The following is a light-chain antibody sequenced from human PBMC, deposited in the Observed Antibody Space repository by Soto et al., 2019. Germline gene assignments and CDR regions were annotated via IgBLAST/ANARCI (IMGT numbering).Light chain of an antibody. CDR2: DAS. J-gene: IGKJ1*01. V-gene: IGKV3-11*01. CDR3: QQRTNWAWT. CDR1: QTVNKY. Sequence: EIVLTQSPVTLSLSPGERATLSCRASQTVNKYLAWYQHKPGQAPRLLIYDASLRATGIPARFSGSGSATDFTLTISSLEPEDSAVYFCQQRTNWAWTFGQGTKVEIK.